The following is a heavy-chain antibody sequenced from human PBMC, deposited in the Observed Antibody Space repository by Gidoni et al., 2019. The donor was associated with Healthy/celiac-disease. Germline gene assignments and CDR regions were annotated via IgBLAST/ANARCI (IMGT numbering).Heavy chain of an antibody. Sequence: EVQLLESGGGLVQPGGSLRLSCAASGFTFSSYAMSWVRQAPGKGLEWVSAISGSGGSTYYADSVKGRFTISRDNSKNTLYLQMNSLRAEDTAVYYCAKDWGRFLEWSDYFDYWGQGTLVTVSS. J-gene: IGHJ4*02. CDR3: AKDWGRFLEWSDYFDY. CDR2: ISGSGGST. CDR1: GFTFSSYA. D-gene: IGHD3-3*01. V-gene: IGHV3-23*01.